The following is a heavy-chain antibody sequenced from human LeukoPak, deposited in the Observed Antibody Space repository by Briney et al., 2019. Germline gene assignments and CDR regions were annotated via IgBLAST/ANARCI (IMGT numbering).Heavy chain of an antibody. CDR1: GGSISSSSYH. J-gene: IGHJ3*02. D-gene: IGHD3-22*01. Sequence: SETLSLTCIVSGGSISSSSYHWAWIRQPPGKGLEWIGTMYYTGGTYYSPSRKNRLTISLNTSKKQFSLHLRSVTGADTAVYFCARSISGYNYYAFDIWGQGTMVTVSS. V-gene: IGHV4-39*07. CDR2: MYYTGGT. CDR3: ARSISGYNYYAFDI.